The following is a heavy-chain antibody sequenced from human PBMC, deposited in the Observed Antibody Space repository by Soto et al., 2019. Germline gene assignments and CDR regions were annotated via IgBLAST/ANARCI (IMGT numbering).Heavy chain of an antibody. D-gene: IGHD5-18*01. J-gene: IGHJ4*02. V-gene: IGHV3-73*02. CDR2: IRSKVNTYAT. CDR3: TRRRDWTAMDPLDY. Sequence: EVQLVESGGGLVQPGGSLKLSCAASGFTFSDSAMHWVRQASGKGLEWVGRIRSKVNTYATAYAASVKGRFTISRDDSMHTAYLQMNSLKTEDTAVYYCTRRRDWTAMDPLDYWGQGTLVTVSS. CDR1: GFTFSDSA.